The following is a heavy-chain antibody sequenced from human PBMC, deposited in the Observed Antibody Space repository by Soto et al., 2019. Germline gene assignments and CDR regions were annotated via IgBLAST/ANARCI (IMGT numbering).Heavy chain of an antibody. D-gene: IGHD6-6*01. J-gene: IGHJ4*02. CDR1: GFTFGSYS. CDR2: ISSSSSYI. V-gene: IGHV3-21*01. Sequence: PGGSLRLSCAASGFTFGSYSMNWVRQAPGKGLEWVSSISSSSSYIYYADPVKGRFTISRDNAKNSLYLQMNSLRAEDTAVYYCARDAEYSSSAVYFDYWGQGTLVTVSS. CDR3: ARDAEYSSSAVYFDY.